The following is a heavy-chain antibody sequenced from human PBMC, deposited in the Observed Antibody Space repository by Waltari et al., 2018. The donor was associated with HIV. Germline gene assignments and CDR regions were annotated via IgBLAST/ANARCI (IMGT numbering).Heavy chain of an antibody. CDR3: ARDLEYSGYDGSPFWFDP. D-gene: IGHD5-12*01. Sequence: QVQLVQSGAEVKKPGASVKFSCKASGYTFTSYYMHWVRQAPGQGLEWMGIINPSGGSTSYAQKFQGRVTMTRDTSTSTVDMELSSLRSEDTAVYYCARDLEYSGYDGSPFWFDPWGQGTLVTVSS. V-gene: IGHV1-46*01. CDR1: GYTFTSYY. CDR2: INPSGGST. J-gene: IGHJ5*02.